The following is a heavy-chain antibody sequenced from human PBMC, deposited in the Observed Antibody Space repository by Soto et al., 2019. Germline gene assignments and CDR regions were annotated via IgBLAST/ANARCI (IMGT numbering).Heavy chain of an antibody. CDR2: ISYDGDYK. Sequence: QVQLVESGGGVVQPGRSLTLSCVVSGVTFRTYGIHWVRQAPGKGLEWVAVISYDGDYKSYADSVKGRFSISRDNSKNTVYLQLTSLGAEDTALYYCAKSDRGVFGVVMSPALDPLDVWGQGIMVAVSS. V-gene: IGHV3-30*18. CDR1: GVTFRTYG. CDR3: AKSDRGVFGVVMSPALDPLDV. J-gene: IGHJ3*01. D-gene: IGHD3-3*01.